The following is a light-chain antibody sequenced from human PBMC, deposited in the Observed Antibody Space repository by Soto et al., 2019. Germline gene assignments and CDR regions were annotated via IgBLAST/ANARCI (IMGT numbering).Light chain of an antibody. J-gene: IGKJ5*01. Sequence: DIQMTQSPSTLSASVGDRVTITCRASQSISSWLAWYQQKPGKAPKLLIYDASSLESGVPSRFSGSGSGTEFTLTISSLQPDDFATYYCQQYNSLITSGQGTRLEIK. CDR3: QQYNSLIT. CDR1: QSISSW. CDR2: DAS. V-gene: IGKV1-5*01.